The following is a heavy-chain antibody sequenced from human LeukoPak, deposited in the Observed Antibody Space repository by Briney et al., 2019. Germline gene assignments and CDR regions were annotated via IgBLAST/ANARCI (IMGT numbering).Heavy chain of an antibody. D-gene: IGHD1-26*01. J-gene: IGHJ4*02. Sequence: SVKVSCKASGGTFSSYAISWVRQAPGQGLEWMGGIMPIFGTANYAQKFQCRVTITTDGSTSTAYRELSSLRSEDTAVYYCARAGPTTGIVGAIEDWGQGTLVTVSS. CDR3: ARAGPTTGIVGAIED. V-gene: IGHV1-69*05. CDR1: GGTFSSYA. CDR2: IMPIFGTA.